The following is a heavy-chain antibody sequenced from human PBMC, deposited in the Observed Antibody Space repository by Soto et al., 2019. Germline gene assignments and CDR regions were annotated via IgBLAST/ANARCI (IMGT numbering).Heavy chain of an antibody. D-gene: IGHD6-6*01. V-gene: IGHV1-69*06. CDR2: IIPIFGTA. CDR3: ARPGTFEYSSLGLEYYFDY. Sequence: QVQLVQSGAEVKKPGSSVKVSCKASGGTFSSYAISWVRQAPGQGLEWMGGIIPIFGTANYAQKFQGRVTMTTDTSTSTAYMELRSLRSDDTAVYYCARPGTFEYSSLGLEYYFDYWGQGTLVTVSS. J-gene: IGHJ4*02. CDR1: GGTFSSYA.